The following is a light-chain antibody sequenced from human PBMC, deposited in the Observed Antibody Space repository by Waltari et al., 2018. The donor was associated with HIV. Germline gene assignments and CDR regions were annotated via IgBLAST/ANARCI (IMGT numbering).Light chain of an antibody. CDR3: MQALQTRT. CDR2: LCS. V-gene: IGKV2-28*01. J-gene: IGKJ2*01. Sequence: DLVMTQSPLSLPVTPREPASLSCRSSQSLLHSNGDNYLVLYLQRPVQSPPLLIYLCSNRASGVPDSFGGSGAGTDVTLKSSRVEAEDVRVYYCMQALQTRTVGQGTKLEIK. CDR1: QSLLHSNGDNY.